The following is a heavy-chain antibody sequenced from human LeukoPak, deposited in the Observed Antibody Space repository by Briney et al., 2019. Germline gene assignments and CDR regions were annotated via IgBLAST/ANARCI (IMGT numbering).Heavy chain of an antibody. CDR2: ISGSGGST. V-gene: IGHV3-23*01. J-gene: IGHJ4*02. Sequence: PGGSLRLSCAASGFTFSSYAMSWVRQAPGKGLEWVSGISGSGGSTYYAGSVKGRFTISRDNSKNTLYLQMNSLRAEDTAVYYCARARPSLFYYDSSGYYYFDYWGQGTLVTVSS. CDR1: GFTFSSYA. CDR3: ARARPSLFYYDSSGYYYFDY. D-gene: IGHD3-22*01.